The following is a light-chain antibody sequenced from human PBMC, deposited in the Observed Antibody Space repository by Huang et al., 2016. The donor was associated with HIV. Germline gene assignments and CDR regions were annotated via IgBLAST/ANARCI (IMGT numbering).Light chain of an antibody. V-gene: IGKV3-11*01. CDR3: QQRSNWPLT. J-gene: IGKJ4*01. Sequence: PGKRATLSCRASQNIGTYLAWYQQKPGQAPRLLIYEASNRATGVPARFSGSGSGTDFTLTISSLDPEDFVVYYCQQRSNWPLTFGGGTKVEMK. CDR2: EAS. CDR1: QNIGTY.